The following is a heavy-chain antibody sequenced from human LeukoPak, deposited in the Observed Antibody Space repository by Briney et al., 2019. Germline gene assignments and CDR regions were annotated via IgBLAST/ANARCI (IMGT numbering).Heavy chain of an antibody. CDR3: ARDAEY. CDR1: GYTFTDYY. CDR2: INPITGGT. J-gene: IGHJ4*02. Sequence: ASVKVSCKASGYTFTDYYLHWVRQAPGQGLEWVGWINPITGGTNYAQKFQGRVTMTRDTSISTAYMELSSLRSDDTAMFYCARDAEYWGQGTLVTVSS. V-gene: IGHV1-2*02.